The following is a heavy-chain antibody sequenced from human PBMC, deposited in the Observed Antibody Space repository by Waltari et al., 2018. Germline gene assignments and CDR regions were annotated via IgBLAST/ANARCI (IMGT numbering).Heavy chain of an antibody. Sequence: GGGLVKPGGSLRLSCAASGFTFSNAWMSWVRQAPGKGLEWVGRIKSKTDGGTTDYAAPVKGRFTISRDDSKNTLYLQMNSLKTEDTAVYYCTTGVLSSMVTSDYWGQGTLVTVSS. CDR3: TTGVLSSMVTSDY. D-gene: IGHD5-18*01. V-gene: IGHV3-15*01. CDR2: IKSKTDGGTT. J-gene: IGHJ4*02. CDR1: GFTFSNAW.